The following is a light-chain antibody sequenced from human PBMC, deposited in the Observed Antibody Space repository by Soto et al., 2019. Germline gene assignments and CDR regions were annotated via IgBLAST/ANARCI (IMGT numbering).Light chain of an antibody. Sequence: EIVLTQSPGTLSLSPGERATLSCRASPSVSNNYLAWYQPKPGQAPRRLIYVASNRATGIPDRFSGSGSGTDFTITISRLEPEDFAVYYCQQYCSSGTFGQGTKVEIK. V-gene: IGKV3-20*01. CDR1: PSVSNNY. J-gene: IGKJ1*01. CDR2: VAS. CDR3: QQYCSSGT.